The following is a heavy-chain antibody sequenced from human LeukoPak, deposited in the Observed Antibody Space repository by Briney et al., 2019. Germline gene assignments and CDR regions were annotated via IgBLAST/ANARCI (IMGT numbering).Heavy chain of an antibody. CDR2: IDTDNGNT. CDR3: ARDRLHKYYIDSSGYYGVPEY. J-gene: IGHJ4*02. D-gene: IGHD3-22*01. V-gene: IGHV1-3*03. CDR1: GYTFNRYA. Sequence: ASVKVSCKASGYTFNRYAMHWVRQAPGQRLEWMGWIDTDNGNTKYSQEFQGRVTLTTDTSASTVYMELSSLRSEDTAVHYCARDRLHKYYIDSSGYYGVPEYWGQGTLVTVSS.